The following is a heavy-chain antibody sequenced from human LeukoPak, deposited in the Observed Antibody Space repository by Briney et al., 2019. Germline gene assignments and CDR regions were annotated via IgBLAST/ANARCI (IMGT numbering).Heavy chain of an antibody. Sequence: GGSLRPSCDASGFPFGTYGMHWVCQAPGKGLEWVAFIRSDGSSTYYADSVKGRFTISRDNSKNTLYLQINSLRAEDTAVYYCAKDSRNTITFGGVIPDWGQGTLVTVSS. CDR3: AKDSRNTITFGGVIPD. CDR1: GFPFGTYG. CDR2: IRSDGSST. D-gene: IGHD3-16*02. V-gene: IGHV3-30*02. J-gene: IGHJ4*02.